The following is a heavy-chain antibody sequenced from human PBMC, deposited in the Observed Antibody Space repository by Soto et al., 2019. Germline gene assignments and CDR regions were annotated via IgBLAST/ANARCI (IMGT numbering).Heavy chain of an antibody. J-gene: IGHJ4*02. CDR3: ARDGKPKYYDSSGYSDY. CDR2: ISAYNGNT. D-gene: IGHD3-22*01. CDR1: GYTFTSYG. Sequence: ASLKVSCKASGYTFTSYGISWVRQAPVQGLEWMGWISAYNGNTNYAQKLQGRVTMTTDTSTSTAYMELRSLRSDDTAVYYCARDGKPKYYDSSGYSDYWSQGTLVTVSS. V-gene: IGHV1-18*01.